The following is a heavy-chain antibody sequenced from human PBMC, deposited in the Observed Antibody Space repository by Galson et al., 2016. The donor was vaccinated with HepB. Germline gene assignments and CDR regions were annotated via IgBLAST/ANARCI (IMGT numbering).Heavy chain of an antibody. J-gene: IGHJ5*02. Sequence: SLRLCCAGSGFMFKDYSMNWVRQAPGKGLEWVSSIDSTSTYIYYGDSLEGRFTISRDNAKNSLYLQMTSLRAEDTAVYYCVRETHKKWLGSPTPWGQGTLVTVSS. CDR1: GFMFKDYS. CDR2: IDSTSTYI. CDR3: VRETHKKWLGSPTP. V-gene: IGHV3-21*01. D-gene: IGHD6-19*01.